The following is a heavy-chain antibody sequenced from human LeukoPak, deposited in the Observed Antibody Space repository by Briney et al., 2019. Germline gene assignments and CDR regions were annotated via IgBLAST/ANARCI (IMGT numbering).Heavy chain of an antibody. J-gene: IGHJ4*02. CDR1: GFTLSSYW. CDR2: IKQDGSDK. D-gene: IGHD5-18*01. CDR3: GRGVTSDY. Sequence: GGSLRLSCAASGFTLSSYWMSWVRQAPGKGPEWVANIKQDGSDKYYVDSVKGRFTISRDNAKNSLYLQMNSLRAEDTAVYYCGRGVTSDYWGQGTLVTVSS. V-gene: IGHV3-7*03.